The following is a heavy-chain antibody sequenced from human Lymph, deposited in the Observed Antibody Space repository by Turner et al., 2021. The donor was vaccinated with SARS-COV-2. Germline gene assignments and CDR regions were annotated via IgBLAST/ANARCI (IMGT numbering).Heavy chain of an antibody. V-gene: IGHV4-59*01. D-gene: IGHD2-21*02. CDR2: IYYRGST. CDR1: GGSMNSNY. CDR3: ARETVNNWVDP. Sequence: QVQLQESGPRLVKPLETLSLTCTVSGGSMNSNYWSWIRQPPGKRLEWIGYIYYRGSTNYNPSLESRVTISVDTSRNQFSLNLTSVTAADTAIHYCARETVNNWVDPWGQGTLVTVSS. J-gene: IGHJ5*02.